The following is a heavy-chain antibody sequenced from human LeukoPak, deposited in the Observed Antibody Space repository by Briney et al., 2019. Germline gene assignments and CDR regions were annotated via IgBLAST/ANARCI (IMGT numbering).Heavy chain of an antibody. J-gene: IGHJ4*02. D-gene: IGHD3-22*01. CDR2: IIPILGIA. V-gene: IGHV1-69*04. CDR3: ARGLLGGYYDGSGYYRLGYFDY. Sequence: ASVKVSCKASGGTFSSYAISWVRQAPGQGLEWMGRIIPILGIANYAQKFQGRVTITADKSTSTAYMELSSLRSEDTAVYYCARGLLGGYYDGSGYYRLGYFDYWGQGTLVTVSS. CDR1: GGTFSSYA.